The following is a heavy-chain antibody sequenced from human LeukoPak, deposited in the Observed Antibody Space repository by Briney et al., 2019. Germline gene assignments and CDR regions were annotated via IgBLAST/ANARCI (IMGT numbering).Heavy chain of an antibody. CDR3: ARHLGYCSSTSCYYYYYYMDV. V-gene: IGHV5-51*01. CDR1: GYSFTSYW. D-gene: IGHD2-2*01. Sequence: GESLKISCKGSGYSFTSYWIGWVRQMPGKGLEWMGIIYPGDSDTRYSPSFQGQVTISADKSISTAYLQWSSLKASDTAMYYCARHLGYCSSTSCYYYYYYMDVWGKGTTVTVSS. CDR2: IYPGDSDT. J-gene: IGHJ6*03.